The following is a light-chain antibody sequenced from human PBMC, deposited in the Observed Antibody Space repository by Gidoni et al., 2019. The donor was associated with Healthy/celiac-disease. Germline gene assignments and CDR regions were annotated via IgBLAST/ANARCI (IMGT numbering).Light chain of an antibody. J-gene: IGLJ2*01. CDR1: SSNIGNNA. CDR2: YDD. CDR3: AAWDDRLNGPV. Sequence: QSVLTQPPSVSVAPRQRVTISCSGSSSNIGNNAVNWYQQLPGKAPKLLIYYDDLLPSGVSDRFSGSKSGTSASLAISGLQSEDEADYYCAAWDDRLNGPVFGGGTKLTVL. V-gene: IGLV1-36*01.